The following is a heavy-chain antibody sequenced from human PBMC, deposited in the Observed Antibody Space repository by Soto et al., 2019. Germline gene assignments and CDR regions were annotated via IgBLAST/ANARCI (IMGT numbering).Heavy chain of an antibody. J-gene: IGHJ5*02. CDR1: GGSISSGAYY. V-gene: IGHV4-31*03. CDR3: ARGSVTTVKVWKNWFDP. Sequence: QVQLQESGPGLVKPSQTLSLTCTVSGGSISSGAYYWSWIRQHPGKGLEWIGYIFYTGSTYYNPSLKSRVMISVDTSKNQFSLNLSSVTAADTAVYYCARGSVTTVKVWKNWFDPWGQGTLVTVSS. D-gene: IGHD4-4*01. CDR2: IFYTGST.